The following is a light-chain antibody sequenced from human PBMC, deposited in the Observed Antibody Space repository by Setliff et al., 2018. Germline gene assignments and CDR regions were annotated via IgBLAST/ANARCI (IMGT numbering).Light chain of an antibody. V-gene: IGLV2-14*01. J-gene: IGLJ1*01. Sequence: QSVLTQPASVSGSPGQSITISCTGTSSDVGGYNYVSWYQQHPGKAPKLMIYDVSKRPSGVSNRFSGSKSGNTASLTISGLQAEDEADYYCSSYTGFSYVFGSGTKV. CDR1: SSDVGGYNY. CDR2: DVS. CDR3: SSYTGFSYV.